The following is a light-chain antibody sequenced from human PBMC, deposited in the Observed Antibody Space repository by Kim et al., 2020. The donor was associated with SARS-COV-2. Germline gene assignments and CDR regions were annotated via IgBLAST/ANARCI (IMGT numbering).Light chain of an antibody. V-gene: IGKV1-9*01. Sequence: IQLTQSPSSLSASVGDRVTITCRASQGISSYLAWYQQKPGKAPKLLIYAASTLQSGVPSRFSGSGSGTDFTLTISSLQPEDFATYSCQQLNSYPLPFGGGTKLEI. CDR3: QQLNSYPLP. J-gene: IGKJ4*01. CDR1: QGISSY. CDR2: AAS.